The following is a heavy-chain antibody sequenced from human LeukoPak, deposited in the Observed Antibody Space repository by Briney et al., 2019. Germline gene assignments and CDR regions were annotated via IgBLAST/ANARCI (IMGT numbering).Heavy chain of an antibody. CDR2: INPNSGET. D-gene: IGHD3-16*02. J-gene: IGHJ1*01. Sequence: ASVKVSCTASGYTFTDYYIHWVRQAPGQGLEWMGWINPNSGETAYAQSFQGRVMMTRHTSITSAYMEMTRLTSDDTAVYYCVRGEFRLGGLSFVRWDCWGQGTLVSVSS. V-gene: IGHV1-2*02. CDR1: GYTFTDYY. CDR3: VRGEFRLGGLSFVRWDC.